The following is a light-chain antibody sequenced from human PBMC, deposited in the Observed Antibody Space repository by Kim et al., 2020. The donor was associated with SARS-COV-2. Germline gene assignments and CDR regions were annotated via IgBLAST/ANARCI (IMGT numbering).Light chain of an antibody. Sequence: ATVSLSPASRATLWCRSSQSVSSHLAWYQPTPGQAPRRLIYDTSNRATCIPGRISGSGSGTDFTLTISGLELEDFAVYYCQHKKTFGQGTKVDIK. CDR2: DTS. CDR1: QSVSSH. CDR3: QHKKT. J-gene: IGKJ1*01. V-gene: IGKV3-11*01.